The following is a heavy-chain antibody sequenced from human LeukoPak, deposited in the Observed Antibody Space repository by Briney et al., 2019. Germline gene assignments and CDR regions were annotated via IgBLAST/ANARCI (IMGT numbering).Heavy chain of an antibody. D-gene: IGHD2-2*01. CDR2: LIPIFGTA. CDR3: ARGDIVVVPVPSAFDI. J-gene: IGHJ3*02. Sequence: SVKVSCKASGGTFSSYAISWVRQAPGQGLECMGGLIPIFGTANYAQKFQGRVTITTDESTSTAYMELSSLRSEDTAVYYCARGDIVVVPVPSAFDIWGQGTMVTVSS. CDR1: GGTFSSYA. V-gene: IGHV1-69*05.